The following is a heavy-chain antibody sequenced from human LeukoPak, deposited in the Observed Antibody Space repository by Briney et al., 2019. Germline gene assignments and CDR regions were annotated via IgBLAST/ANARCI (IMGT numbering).Heavy chain of an antibody. Sequence: PGGSLRLSCAASGFTFSNYNMNWVRQAPGKGPEWVSYISNSGSTIYYADSVKGRFTISRVNAKNSLYLQMNSLRAEDTAVYYCAGDPGDFDYWGQGTLVTVSS. CDR2: ISNSGSTI. V-gene: IGHV3-48*01. CDR3: AGDPGDFDY. CDR1: GFTFSNYN. J-gene: IGHJ4*02. D-gene: IGHD7-27*01.